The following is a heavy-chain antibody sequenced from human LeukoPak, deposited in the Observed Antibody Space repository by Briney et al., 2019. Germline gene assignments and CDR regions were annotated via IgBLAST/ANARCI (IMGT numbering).Heavy chain of an antibody. D-gene: IGHD2-15*01. Sequence: GGSLRLSCAGSGFTFGDYAVNWVRQAPGKGLEWVSGINHRGTTTYYADSVKGRFTISRDNSENTVYLLMNSLRAEDTAVYYCAKDAMFCAGGICFSTSFDYWGQGTLVTVSS. J-gene: IGHJ4*02. CDR3: AKDAMFCAGGICFSTSFDY. V-gene: IGHV3-23*01. CDR2: INHRGTTT. CDR1: GFTFGDYA.